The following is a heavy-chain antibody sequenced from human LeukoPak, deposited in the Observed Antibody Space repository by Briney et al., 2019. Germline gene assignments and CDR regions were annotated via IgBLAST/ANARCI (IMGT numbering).Heavy chain of an antibody. CDR3: ARVAIDISTDI. CDR1: GFTFSSYA. CDR2: ISYDGSNK. V-gene: IGHV3-30-3*01. D-gene: IGHD3-3*02. J-gene: IGHJ3*02. Sequence: GGSLRISCAASGFTFSSYAMHWVRQAPGKGLEWVAVISYDGSNKYYADSVKGRFTISRDNSKNTLYLQMNSLRAEDTAVYYCARVAIDISTDIWGQGTMVTVSS.